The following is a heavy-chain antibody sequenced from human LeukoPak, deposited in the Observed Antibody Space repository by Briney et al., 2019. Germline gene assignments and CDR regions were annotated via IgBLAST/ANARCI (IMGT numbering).Heavy chain of an antibody. J-gene: IGHJ4*02. Sequence: GASVKVSCKVSGYTLTELSMHWVRQAPGKGLEWMGGFDPEDGETIYAQKFQGRVTMTEDTSTDTAYMELSSLRSEDTAVYYCATGSTSGPKAAYYDSSGPFDYWGQGTLVTVSS. D-gene: IGHD3-22*01. CDR2: FDPEDGET. V-gene: IGHV1-24*01. CDR1: GYTLTELS. CDR3: ATGSTSGPKAAYYDSSGPFDY.